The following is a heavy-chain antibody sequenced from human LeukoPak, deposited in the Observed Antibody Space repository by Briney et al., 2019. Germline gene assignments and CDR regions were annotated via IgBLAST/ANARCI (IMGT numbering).Heavy chain of an antibody. J-gene: IGHJ4*02. CDR2: VYTSGST. Sequence: SETLSLTCTVSGGSISSYYWNWIRQPAGKGLEWIGRVYTSGSTNYNPSLKRRVTISVGTSKTQFSLRLASVTAADTAVYYCARTHGYDIFSYWGQGTLVTVSS. CDR3: ARTHGYDIFSY. V-gene: IGHV4-4*07. D-gene: IGHD3-9*01. CDR1: GGSISSYY.